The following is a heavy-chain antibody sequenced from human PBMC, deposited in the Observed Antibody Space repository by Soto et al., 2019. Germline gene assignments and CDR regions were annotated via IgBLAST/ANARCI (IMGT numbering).Heavy chain of an antibody. D-gene: IGHD5-12*01. Sequence: LRLSCSASGFTFSSYSMNWVRQAPGKGLEWVSSISSSSSYIYYADSVKGRFTISRDNAKNSLYLQMNSLRAEDTAVYYCARTGGYEDYNWFDPWGQGTLVTVSS. CDR3: ARTGGYEDYNWFDP. CDR2: ISSSSSYI. CDR1: GFTFSSYS. V-gene: IGHV3-21*01. J-gene: IGHJ5*02.